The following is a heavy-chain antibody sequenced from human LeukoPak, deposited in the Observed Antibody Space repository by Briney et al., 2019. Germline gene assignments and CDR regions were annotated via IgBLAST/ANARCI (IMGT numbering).Heavy chain of an antibody. Sequence: GGSLRLSCATSGFTFSSSSMNWVRQAPGKSLEWVALIKRDGTEEKYVDSVKGRFTISRDNAKNSLYLQMNSLRVEDTAVYYCTKEGMWGLGTMVTVSS. CDR2: IKRDGTEE. J-gene: IGHJ3*01. CDR1: GFTFSSSS. CDR3: TKEGM. V-gene: IGHV3-7*04.